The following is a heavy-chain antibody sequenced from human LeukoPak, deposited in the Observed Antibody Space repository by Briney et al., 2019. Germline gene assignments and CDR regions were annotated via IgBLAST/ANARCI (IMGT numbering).Heavy chain of an antibody. Sequence: SETLSLTCGVSGGSLSFYYWSWIRQSPGKGLEWIAEISQNGDSNYNMSLKSRVTISLDKSKNQVSLKLNSVTAADTAVYYCARHEALYYYGSGSYIDYWGQGTLVTVSS. CDR3: ARHEALYYYGSGSYIDY. CDR2: ISQNGDS. J-gene: IGHJ4*02. D-gene: IGHD3-10*01. V-gene: IGHV4-34*01. CDR1: GGSLSFYY.